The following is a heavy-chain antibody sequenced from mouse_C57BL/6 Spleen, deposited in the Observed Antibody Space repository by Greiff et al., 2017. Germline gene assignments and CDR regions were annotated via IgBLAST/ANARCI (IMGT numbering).Heavy chain of an antibody. J-gene: IGHJ4*01. D-gene: IGHD1-1*01. CDR1: GYTFTSYW. V-gene: IGHV1-64*01. CDR3: ALLRLSPLDY. Sequence: QVQLKQPGAELVKPGASVKLSCKASGYTFTSYWMHWVKQRPGQGLEWIGMIHPNSGSTNYNEKFKSKATLTVDKSSSTAYMQLSSLTSEDSAVYYCALLRLSPLDYWGQGTSVTVSS. CDR2: IHPNSGST.